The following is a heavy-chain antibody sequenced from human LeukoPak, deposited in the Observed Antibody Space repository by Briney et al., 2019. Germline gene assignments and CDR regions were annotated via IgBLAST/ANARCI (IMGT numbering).Heavy chain of an antibody. D-gene: IGHD2-21*02. CDR2: ISGSGGST. CDR1: GFTFSSYA. CDR3: AKDRVAVVTASSDY. J-gene: IGHJ4*02. V-gene: IGHV3-23*01. Sequence: PGGALRLSCAASGFTFSSYAMSWVRQAPGKGLEGVSAISGSGGSTYYADSVKGRFTISRDNSKNTLYLQMNSLRAEDTAVYYCAKDRVAVVTASSDYWGQGTLVTVSS.